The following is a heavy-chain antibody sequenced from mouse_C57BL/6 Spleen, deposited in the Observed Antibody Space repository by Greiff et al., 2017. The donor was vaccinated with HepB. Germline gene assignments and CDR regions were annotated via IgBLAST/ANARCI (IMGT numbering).Heavy chain of an antibody. CDR1: GYTFNSYT. Sequence: VQLQQSGAELVKPGASVKMSCKASGYTFNSYTMHWVKQRPGQGLEWIGYINPSSGYTKYNQKFKDKAKWNAEKSSSTANMQLSSRTSEDFAVYYCARKSTRASYWGQGTTLTVSS. D-gene: IGHD3-1*01. CDR3: ARKSTRASY. CDR2: INPSSGYT. V-gene: IGHV1-4*01. J-gene: IGHJ2*01.